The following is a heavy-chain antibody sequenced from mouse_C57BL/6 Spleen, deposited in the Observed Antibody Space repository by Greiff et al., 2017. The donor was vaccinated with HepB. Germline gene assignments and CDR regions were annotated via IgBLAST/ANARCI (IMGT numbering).Heavy chain of an antibody. CDR1: GYTFTSYW. J-gene: IGHJ4*01. Sequence: VQLQQPGAELVMPGASVKLSCKASGYTFTSYWMHWVKQRPGQGLEWIGEIDPSDSYTNYNQKFKGKSTLTVDKSSSTAYMQLSSLTSEDSAVYYCGRRGALSYYAMDSRGRGTSVIVSS. CDR3: GRRGALSYYAMDS. CDR2: IDPSDSYT. V-gene: IGHV1-69*01.